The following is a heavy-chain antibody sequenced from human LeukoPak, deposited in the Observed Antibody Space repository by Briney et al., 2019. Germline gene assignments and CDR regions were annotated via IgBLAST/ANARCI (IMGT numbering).Heavy chain of an antibody. V-gene: IGHV3-23*01. Sequence: PGGSLRLSCAAPGFTFSSYAMSWVRQAPGKGLEWVSAISGSGGSTYYADSVKGRFTISRDNSKNTLYLQMNSLRAEDTAVYYCAKDPSSGSYYSAGFFDYWGQGTLVTVSS. J-gene: IGHJ4*02. CDR1: GFTFSSYA. CDR2: ISGSGGST. D-gene: IGHD3-10*01. CDR3: AKDPSSGSYYSAGFFDY.